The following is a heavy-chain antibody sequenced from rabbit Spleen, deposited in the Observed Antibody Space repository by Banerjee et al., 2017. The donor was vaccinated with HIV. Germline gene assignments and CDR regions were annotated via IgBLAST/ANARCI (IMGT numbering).Heavy chain of an antibody. CDR2: IYTGNGKT. CDR3: ARDEVYAGYAGFGYATLHYFNL. D-gene: IGHD7-1*01. V-gene: IGHV1S45*01. J-gene: IGHJ4*01. Sequence: QQQLEESGGGLVQPEASLTLTCTASGFSFSVNYDMCWVRQAPGKGLEWIGCIYTGNGKTYYASWAKGRFTISKTSSTVDLKMTSLTAADTATYFCARDEVYAGYAGFGYATLHYFNLWGPGTRHRL. CDR1: GFSFSVNYD.